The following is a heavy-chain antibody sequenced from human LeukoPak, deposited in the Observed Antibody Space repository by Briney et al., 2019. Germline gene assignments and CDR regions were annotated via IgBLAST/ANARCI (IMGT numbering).Heavy chain of an antibody. CDR3: ARDLSLYADY. J-gene: IGHJ4*02. D-gene: IGHD2-2*02. Sequence: PGGSLRLSCAASGFTVSSDYMSWGRQAPGKGLEWVSVSYSGGSTYYADSVKGRFTISRDNSKNTLYLQMNSLRAEDTAVYYCARDLSLYADYWGQGTLVTVSS. CDR2: SYSGGST. CDR1: GFTVSSDY. V-gene: IGHV3-66*01.